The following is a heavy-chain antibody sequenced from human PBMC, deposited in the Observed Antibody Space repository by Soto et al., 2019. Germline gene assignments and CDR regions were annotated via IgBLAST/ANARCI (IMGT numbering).Heavy chain of an antibody. Sequence: GSLRLSCAASVFSFSTYDMHWVRQAPGKGLEWAAVISYDGGNKYYADSVKGRFTISRDNSKNTLYLQINSLRPEDTAVYYCANNIAARPWPYFDYWGQGALVTV. CDR3: ANNIAARPWPYFDY. J-gene: IGHJ4*02. CDR2: ISYDGGNK. CDR1: VFSFSTYD. D-gene: IGHD6-6*01. V-gene: IGHV3-30*18.